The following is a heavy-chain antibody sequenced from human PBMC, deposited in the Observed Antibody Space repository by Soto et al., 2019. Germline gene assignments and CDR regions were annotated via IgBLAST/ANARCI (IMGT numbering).Heavy chain of an antibody. V-gene: IGHV4-59*08. Sequence: SETLSLTCTVSGGSISSYYWSWIRQPPGKGLEWIGYIYYSGSTSYNPSLKSRVTISVDTSKNQFSLKLSSVTAADTAVYYCARHEVTIFGVVNRLPYYFDYWGQGALVTVSS. D-gene: IGHD3-3*01. CDR3: ARHEVTIFGVVNRLPYYFDY. CDR2: IYYSGST. CDR1: GGSISSYY. J-gene: IGHJ4*02.